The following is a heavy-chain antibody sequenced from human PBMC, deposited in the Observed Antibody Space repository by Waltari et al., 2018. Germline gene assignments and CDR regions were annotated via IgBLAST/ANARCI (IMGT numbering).Heavy chain of an antibody. CDR1: GFTFSRFA. CDR2: FSNAGRT. V-gene: IGHV3-23*01. D-gene: IGHD6-19*01. J-gene: IGHJ4*02. CDR3: AKDHPTSGWPAFEV. Sequence: QLLESGGGLVEPGGSLRLSCVGSGFTFSRFAISWVRQAPGKGLEWVSAFSNAGRTYYAASGRGRFTVIRDDDKSTLYMQMDDLRVEDTAVYYCAKDHPTSGWPAFEVWGQGTVVTVSS.